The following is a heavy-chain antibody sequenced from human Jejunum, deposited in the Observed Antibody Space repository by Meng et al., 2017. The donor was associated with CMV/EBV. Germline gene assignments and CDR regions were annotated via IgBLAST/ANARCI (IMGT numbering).Heavy chain of an antibody. CDR2: ITPFHGSA. CDR3: VREAWTPRSGRLYYFDL. Sequence: GCFENYVINWVRQAPGQGLEWMGGITPFHGSADYAQRFQGRVTISTTQSRSTVYMDLRSLRSGDTAVYYCVREAWTPRSGRLYYFDLWGQGTLVTVSS. CDR1: GCFENYV. V-gene: IGHV1-69*05. D-gene: IGHD3/OR15-3a*01. J-gene: IGHJ4*02.